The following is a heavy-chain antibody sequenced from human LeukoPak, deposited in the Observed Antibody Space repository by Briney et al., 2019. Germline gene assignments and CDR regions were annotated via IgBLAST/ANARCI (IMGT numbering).Heavy chain of an antibody. CDR3: AREVVVVPAALYWFDP. D-gene: IGHD2-2*01. Sequence: SETLSLTCTVSGGSISSYYWSWIRQPPGKGLEWIGYIYYSGSTNYNPSLKSRVTISVDIYKNQFSLKLSSVTAADTAVYYCAREVVVVPAALYWFDPWGQGTLVTVSS. CDR2: IYYSGST. V-gene: IGHV4-59*01. CDR1: GGSISSYY. J-gene: IGHJ5*02.